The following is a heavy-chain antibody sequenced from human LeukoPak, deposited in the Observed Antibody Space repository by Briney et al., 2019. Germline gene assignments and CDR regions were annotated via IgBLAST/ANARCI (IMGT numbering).Heavy chain of an antibody. CDR2: ISSSSSYI. CDR1: GFTFSSYC. CDR3: ARGPQAYYYYMDV. J-gene: IGHJ6*03. Sequence: GGSLRLSCAASGFTFSSYCMNWVRQAPGKGLEWVSSISSSSSYIYYADSVKGRFTISRDNAKNSLYLQMNSLRAEDTAVYYCARGPQAYYYYMDVWGKGTTVTISS. V-gene: IGHV3-21*01.